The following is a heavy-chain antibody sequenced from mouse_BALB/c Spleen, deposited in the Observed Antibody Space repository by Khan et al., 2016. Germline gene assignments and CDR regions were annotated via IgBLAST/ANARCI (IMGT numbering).Heavy chain of an antibody. Sequence: QVQLKQSGTELPRPGASVNLSCKASGYTFTDYYLHWVMQRTGQGLEWIGEIFLGSGSTYYNEKFKGKASLTADTSSSTAYMQLSSLTSEDSAVYFCARSYYGYFAMDYWGHGASVTVSS. V-gene: IGHV1-77*01. CDR2: IFLGSGST. CDR3: ARSYYGYFAMDY. CDR1: GYTFTDYY. J-gene: IGHJ4*01. D-gene: IGHD1-2*01.